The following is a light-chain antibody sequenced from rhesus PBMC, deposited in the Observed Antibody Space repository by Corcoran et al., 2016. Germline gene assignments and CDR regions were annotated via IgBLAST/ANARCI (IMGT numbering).Light chain of an antibody. V-gene: IGKV1-19*01. CDR1: QDINSW. CDR2: AAS. CDR3: QQFDDLPHN. Sequence: DIQMTQSPSSLSASVGDKVTITCHASQDINSWLAWYPQNPGKAPKPLNYAASSLQSGVPSRVSGSGSGTDYTLTISSLQPEDFAPYYWQQFDDLPHNFGQGTKVEI. J-gene: IGKJ2*01.